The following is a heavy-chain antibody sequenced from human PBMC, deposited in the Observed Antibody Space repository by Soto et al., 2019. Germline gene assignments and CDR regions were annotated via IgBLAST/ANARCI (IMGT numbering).Heavy chain of an antibody. CDR3: ARKYSRGWYDPNPPFDP. CDR1: GFTFSSYS. Sequence: EVQLVESGGGLVKPGGSLRLSCAASGFTFSSYSMNWVRQAPGKGLEWVSSISSSSSYIYYADSVKGRFTISRDNAKNPLCLQMNGPGAEDTAVYYCARKYSRGWYDPNPPFDPWCQGTLVTVSS. V-gene: IGHV3-21*01. D-gene: IGHD6-13*01. J-gene: IGHJ5*02. CDR2: ISSSSSYI.